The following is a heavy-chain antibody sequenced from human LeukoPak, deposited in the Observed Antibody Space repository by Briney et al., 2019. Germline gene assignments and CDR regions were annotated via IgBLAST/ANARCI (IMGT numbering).Heavy chain of an antibody. CDR2: ISSSGSTI. CDR1: GFTFSDYY. J-gene: IGHJ4*02. D-gene: IGHD3-16*02. Sequence: LGGSLRLSCAASGFTFSDYYMSWIRQAPGKGLEWVSYISSSGSTIYYADSVKGRFTISRDNAKDSLYLQMNSLRAEDTAVYYCARSPAPYYVWGSYRFSPFYFDYWGQGTLVTVSS. V-gene: IGHV3-11*01. CDR3: ARSPAPYYVWGSYRFSPFYFDY.